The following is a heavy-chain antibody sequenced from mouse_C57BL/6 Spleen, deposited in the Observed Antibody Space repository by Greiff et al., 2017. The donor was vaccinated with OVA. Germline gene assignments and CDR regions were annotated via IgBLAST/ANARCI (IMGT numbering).Heavy chain of an antibody. CDR3: ARGAQATLYYFDY. D-gene: IGHD3-2*02. CDR2: INPSNGGT. Sequence: QVQLQQSGTELVKPGASVKLSCKASGYTFTSYWMHWVKQRPGQGLEWIGNINPSNGGTNYNEKFKSKATLTVDKSSSTAYMQLSSLTSEDSAVYYCARGAQATLYYFDYWGQGTTLTVSS. V-gene: IGHV1-53*01. J-gene: IGHJ2*01. CDR1: GYTFTSYW.